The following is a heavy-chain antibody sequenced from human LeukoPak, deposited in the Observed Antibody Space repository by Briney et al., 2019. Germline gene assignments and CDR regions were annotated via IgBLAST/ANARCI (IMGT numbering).Heavy chain of an antibody. J-gene: IGHJ3*02. D-gene: IGHD2-15*01. CDR1: GFTFSSYE. CDR2: ISSSGSTI. CDR3: ARPRLEYCSGGSCFDAFDI. V-gene: IGHV3-48*03. Sequence: GGSLRLSCAASGFTFSSYEMNWVRQAPGKGLEWVSYISSSGSTIYYADSVKGRFTISRDNAKNSLYLQMNSLTAEDTAIYSCARPRLEYCSGGSCFDAFDIWGQGTMVTVSS.